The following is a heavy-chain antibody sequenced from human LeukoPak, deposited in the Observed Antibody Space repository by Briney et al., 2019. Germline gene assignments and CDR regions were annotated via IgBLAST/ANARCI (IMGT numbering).Heavy chain of an antibody. CDR1: GGSISSGGYY. D-gene: IGHD2-21*02. V-gene: IGHV4-31*03. J-gene: IGHJ5*02. CDR3: ARGLYCGGDCLNWFDP. CDR2: IYYSGST. Sequence: PSETLSLTCTVSGGSISSGGYYWSWIRQHPGKGLEWIGYIYYSGSTYYNPSLKSRVTISVDTSKNQFSLKLSSVTAADTAVYYCARGLYCGGDCLNWFDPWGQRTLVTVSS.